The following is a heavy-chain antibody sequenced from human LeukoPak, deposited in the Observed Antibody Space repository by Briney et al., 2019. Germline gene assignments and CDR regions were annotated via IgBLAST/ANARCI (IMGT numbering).Heavy chain of an antibody. CDR3: AKGSPLFDY. Sequence: GGSLRLSCAASGFTFSSYEMNWVRQAPGKGLEWVSYISSSGSTIYYADSVKGRFTISRDNAKNSLYLQMNSLRAEDTAAYYCAKGSPLFDYWGQGTLVTVSS. CDR1: GFTFSSYE. V-gene: IGHV3-48*03. CDR2: ISSSGSTI. J-gene: IGHJ4*02.